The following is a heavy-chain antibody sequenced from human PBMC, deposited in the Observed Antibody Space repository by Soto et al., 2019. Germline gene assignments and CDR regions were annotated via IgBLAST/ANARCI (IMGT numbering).Heavy chain of an antibody. CDR2: VHDSGTT. J-gene: IGHJ6*02. Sequence: SETLSLTCTVSGGSISSYYWNWIRQPPGKGLEYIAYVHDSGTTKYNPSLKSRVTISVDTSKNQFSLKLRSVTAADTAVYYCARRPQYYYGMDVWGQGTTVTVSS. CDR3: ARRPQYYYGMDV. CDR1: GGSISSYY. V-gene: IGHV4-59*08.